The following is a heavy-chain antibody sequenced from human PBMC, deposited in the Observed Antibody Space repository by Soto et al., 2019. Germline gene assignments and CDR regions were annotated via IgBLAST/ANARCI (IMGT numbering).Heavy chain of an antibody. D-gene: IGHD1-7*01. J-gene: IGHJ4*02. CDR1: GGTFSSYA. V-gene: IGHV1-69*01. CDR2: IIPIFGTA. CDR3: AIVETLMFPHPQLHDYFDD. Sequence: QVQLVQSGAEVKKPGSSVKVSCKVSGGTFSSYAISWVRQAPGQGREWMGGIIPIFGTANYAQKFQGRITITGDESTRTAYMGLSSLRTENTAVYYYAIVETLMFPHPQLHDYFDDWSQVTLVTLSS.